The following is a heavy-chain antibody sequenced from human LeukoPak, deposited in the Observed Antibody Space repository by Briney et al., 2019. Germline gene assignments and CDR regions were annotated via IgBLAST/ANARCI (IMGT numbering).Heavy chain of an antibody. V-gene: IGHV4-39*07. D-gene: IGHD2-15*01. CDR1: GGSISSSSYY. CDR2: IYYSGST. Sequence: PSETLSLTCTVSGGSISSSSYYWGWIRQPPGKGLEWIGYIYYSGSTYYNPSLKSRVTMSVDTSRNQFSLKVTSVTAVDTAVYYCARGRIEGNWFDPWGQGTLVTVSS. J-gene: IGHJ5*02. CDR3: ARGRIEGNWFDP.